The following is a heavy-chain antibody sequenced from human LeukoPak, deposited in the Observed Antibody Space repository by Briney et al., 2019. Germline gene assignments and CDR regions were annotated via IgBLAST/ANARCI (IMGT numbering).Heavy chain of an antibody. D-gene: IGHD3-16*02. CDR2: IYYSGST. J-gene: IGHJ4*02. V-gene: IGHV4-59*12. CDR1: GGSISSYY. Sequence: SETLSLTCTVSGGSISSYYWSWIRQPPGKGLEWIGYIYYSGSTNYNPSLKSRVTISVDTSKNQFSLKLSSVTAADTAVYYCARGLRLGELSLFLRGQGTLVTVSS. CDR3: ARGLRLGELSLFL.